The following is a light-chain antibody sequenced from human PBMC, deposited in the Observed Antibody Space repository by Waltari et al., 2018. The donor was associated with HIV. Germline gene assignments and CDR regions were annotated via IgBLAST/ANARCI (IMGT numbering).Light chain of an antibody. V-gene: IGKV1-33*01. CDR2: DAS. CDR3: QQYDNLPLT. Sequence: DIQMTQSPSSLSASVGDRDTITCQASQDISNYLNWYQQKPGKAPKLLIYDASTLETGVPSRFSGSGSVTDFTFTISSLQPEDIATSYCQQYDNLPLTFGGGTKVEIK. J-gene: IGKJ4*01. CDR1: QDISNY.